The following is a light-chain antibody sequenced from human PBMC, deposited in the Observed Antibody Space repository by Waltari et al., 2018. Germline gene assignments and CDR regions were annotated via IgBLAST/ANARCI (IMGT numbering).Light chain of an antibody. V-gene: IGKV3-15*01. CDR1: QSVSSN. CDR3: HQHNSWPPLS. Sequence: EIVMTQSPATLSVSPGERATLSCRASQSVSSNLAWYQQKPGQAPRLLIYGASTRATGVPARFSGSGSRTDFTLTISGLQSEDYAVYFCHQHNSWPPLSFGGGTKVEIK. CDR2: GAS. J-gene: IGKJ4*01.